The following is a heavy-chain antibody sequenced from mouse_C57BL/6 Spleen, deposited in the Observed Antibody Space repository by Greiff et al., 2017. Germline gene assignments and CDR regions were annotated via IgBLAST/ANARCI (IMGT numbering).Heavy chain of an antibody. V-gene: IGHV5-16*01. CDR2: INYDGSST. CDR1: GFTFSDYY. D-gene: IGHD2-4*01. J-gene: IGHJ2*01. Sequence: EVKLMESEGGLVQPGSSMKLSCTASGFTFSDYYMAWVRQVPEKGLEWVANINYDGSSTYYLDSLKSRFIIARDNAKNILYLQMSSLKSEDTATYYCARDRGLRYFDYWGQGTTLTVSS. CDR3: ARDRGLRYFDY.